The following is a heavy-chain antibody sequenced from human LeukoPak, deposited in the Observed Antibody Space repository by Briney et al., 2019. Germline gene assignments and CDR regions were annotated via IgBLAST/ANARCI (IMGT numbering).Heavy chain of an antibody. D-gene: IGHD1-26*01. Sequence: GGSLRLSCAASGFTFSSSWMSWVRQAPGKGLEWVTNIKPDGSEEYYVDSVKGRFTISRDNAKNSLFLQMNSLRVEDTALYYCARDTVGVTDYWGQGTLVTVSS. V-gene: IGHV3-7*01. J-gene: IGHJ4*02. CDR1: GFTFSSSW. CDR2: IKPDGSEE. CDR3: ARDTVGVTDY.